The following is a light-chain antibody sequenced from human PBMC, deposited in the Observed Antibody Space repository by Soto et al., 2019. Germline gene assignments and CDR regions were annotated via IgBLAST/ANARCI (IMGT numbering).Light chain of an antibody. CDR2: EVI. CDR3: SSYTSNTTPV. V-gene: IGLV2-14*01. Sequence: QSVLTQPASVSGSPGQSITISCTGTNSDIGGYNYVSWYQQHPGKAPKLIIYEVINRPSGVSNRFSGSKSGSTASLTISGLQAEDEADYYCSSYTSNTTPVFGGGTKLTVL. CDR1: NSDIGGYNY. J-gene: IGLJ3*02.